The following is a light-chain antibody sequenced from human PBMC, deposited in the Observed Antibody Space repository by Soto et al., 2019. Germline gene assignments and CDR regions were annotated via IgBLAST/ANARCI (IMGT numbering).Light chain of an antibody. CDR1: QSVVSNY. V-gene: IGKV3D-20*02. J-gene: IGKJ2*01. Sequence: EIVLTQSPGTLSLSPGERATLSCRASQSVVSNYLAWYQQKPGQAPRLLIYGASSTATGIPDRFSGRGSGTNFTLNISRLQPEDFAVYYCQQRSNLYTFGQGTKVDI. CDR2: GAS. CDR3: QQRSNLYT.